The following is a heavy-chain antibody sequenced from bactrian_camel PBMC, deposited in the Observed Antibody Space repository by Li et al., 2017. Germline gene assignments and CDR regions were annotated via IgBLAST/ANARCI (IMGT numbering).Heavy chain of an antibody. D-gene: IGHD5*01. Sequence: HVQLVESGGGSVQAGESLTLSCAASGNTGRVNCLGWFRQVPGKEREAVACIITGNGKTYYADSVKGRFTICQDVNKKTMYLQLDNLEPEDTAMYYCAAQALNLWYRGNFKYWGQGTQVTVS. V-gene: IGHV3S54*01. J-gene: IGHJ4*01. CDR3: AAQALNLWYRGNFKY. CDR2: IITGNGKT. CDR1: GNTGRVNC.